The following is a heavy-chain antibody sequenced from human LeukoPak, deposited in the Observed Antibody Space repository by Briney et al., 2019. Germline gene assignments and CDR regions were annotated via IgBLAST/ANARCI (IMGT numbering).Heavy chain of an antibody. CDR2: IRSKPNSYAT. V-gene: IGHV3-73*01. Sequence: GGSLRLSCAASGFTFSGSVMHWVRQASGKGLEWVGRIRSKPNSYATVYAASVKGRFTISSDDSKNTAYLQMNSLKTEDTAVYYCTGGSGWYSPDYWGQGTLVTVSS. CDR3: TGGSGWYSPDY. J-gene: IGHJ4*02. D-gene: IGHD6-19*01. CDR1: GFTFSGSV.